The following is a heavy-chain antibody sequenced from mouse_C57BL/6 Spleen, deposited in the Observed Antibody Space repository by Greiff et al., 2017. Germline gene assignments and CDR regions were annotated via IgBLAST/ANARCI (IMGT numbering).Heavy chain of an antibody. CDR1: GYTFTSYW. D-gene: IGHD1-3*01. Sequence: QVQLQQPGAELVRPGSSVKLSCKASGYTFTSYWMDWVKQRPGQGLEWIGNIYPSDSETHYNQKFKDKATLTVDKSSSTAYMQLSSLTSEDSAVYYCARSSGRGGFAYWGQGTLVTVSA. CDR3: ARSSGRGGFAY. J-gene: IGHJ3*01. CDR2: IYPSDSET. V-gene: IGHV1-61*01.